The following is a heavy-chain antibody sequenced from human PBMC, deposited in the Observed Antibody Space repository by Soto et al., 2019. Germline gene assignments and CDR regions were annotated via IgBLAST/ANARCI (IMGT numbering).Heavy chain of an antibody. CDR2: ISGSGGST. J-gene: IGHJ4*02. CDR3: AKARYGYSYGSFDY. V-gene: IGHV3-23*01. Sequence: GGSLRLSCAASGFTFSSYAMSWVRQAPGKGLEWVSAISGSGGSTYYADSVKGRFTISRDNAKNTLYLQMNSLRGEDTAVYYCAKARYGYSYGSFDYWGPGTLVTVSS. CDR1: GFTFSSYA. D-gene: IGHD5-18*01.